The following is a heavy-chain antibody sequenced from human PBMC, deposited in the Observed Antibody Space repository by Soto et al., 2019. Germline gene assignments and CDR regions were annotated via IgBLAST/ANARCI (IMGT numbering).Heavy chain of an antibody. J-gene: IGHJ4*02. Sequence: GGSLRLSCAVSGFTFSSYWMGWVRQAPGKGLEWVANIKQDGSEKYYVDSVKGRFTISRDNAKNSLYLQMNSLRAEDAAVYYCARMANWNYPQYYFDYWGQGTLVTVSS. CDR3: ARMANWNYPQYYFDY. CDR1: GFTFSSYW. V-gene: IGHV3-7*01. D-gene: IGHD1-7*01. CDR2: IKQDGSEK.